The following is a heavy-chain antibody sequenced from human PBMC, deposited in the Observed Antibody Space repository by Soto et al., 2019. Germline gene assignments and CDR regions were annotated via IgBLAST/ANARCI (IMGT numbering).Heavy chain of an antibody. CDR3: ARRLNRSYFYGMDV. D-gene: IGHD1-1*01. CDR2: ISVSGAAT. J-gene: IGHJ6*02. V-gene: IGHV3-23*01. CDR1: GFRFNEYA. Sequence: VGSLRLSCVVSGFRFNEYAMTWVRQAPGKGLEWVSAISVSGAATYYAASVKGRLTISRDNSKNTLYLHMNNLRAEDTAIYYCARRLNRSYFYGMDVWGQGTTVTVSS.